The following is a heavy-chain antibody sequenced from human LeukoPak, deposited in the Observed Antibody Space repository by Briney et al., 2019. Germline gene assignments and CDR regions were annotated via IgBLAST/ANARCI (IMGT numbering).Heavy chain of an antibody. CDR2: IHYSGST. J-gene: IGHJ6*02. D-gene: IGHD5-18*01. CDR1: GGSIGSYY. V-gene: IGHV4-59*01. CDR3: ARGGGYSYGYYYYYGMDV. Sequence: PSETLSLTCTVSGGSIGSYYWNWIRQAPGKGLEWIGYIHYSGSTNHNSSLKSRVTLSVDTSRDQYSLKLSSVTAADTAVYYCARGGGYSYGYYYYYGMDVWGQGTTVTVSS.